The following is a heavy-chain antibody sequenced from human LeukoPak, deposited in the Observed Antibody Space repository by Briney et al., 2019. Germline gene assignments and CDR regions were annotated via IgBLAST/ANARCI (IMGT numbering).Heavy chain of an antibody. Sequence: SQTLSLTSALSGGSISRIISYWGCIRQAPRNGLEWIGSISFDERSSYNRSLNSRAAISVAMPKIRFSLKLTSVTAADAAMYFCARRDPTAEADTRGYFDFWGEGIVVTVSS. CDR3: ARRDPTAEADTRGYFDF. D-gene: IGHD6-25*01. V-gene: IGHV4-39*01. CDR1: GGSISRIISY. J-gene: IGHJ4*02. CDR2: ISFDERS.